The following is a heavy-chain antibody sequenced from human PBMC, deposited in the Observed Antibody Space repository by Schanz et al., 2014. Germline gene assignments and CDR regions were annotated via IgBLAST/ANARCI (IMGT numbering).Heavy chain of an antibody. CDR3: TRGGYSYALSAFDI. CDR1: RYTFNTYG. D-gene: IGHD5-18*01. CDR2: ISAYTNNT. V-gene: IGHV1-18*01. Sequence: QGQLVQSGPEVKEPGASVKVSCEASRYTFNTYGLNWVRQAPGQGLEWMGWISAYTNNTNYAQKVQGRVTMTTDTSTGTAYMELSSLRSDDTALYYCTRGGYSYALSAFDIWGQGTMVTVSS. J-gene: IGHJ3*02.